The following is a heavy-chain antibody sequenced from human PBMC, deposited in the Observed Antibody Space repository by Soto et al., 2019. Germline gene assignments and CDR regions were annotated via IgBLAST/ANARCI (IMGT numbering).Heavy chain of an antibody. CDR1: GFTFSSYG. V-gene: IGHV3-30*18. J-gene: IGHJ4*02. Sequence: QVQLVESGGGVVQPGRSLRLSCAASGFTFSSYGMHWVRQAPGKGLEWVAVISYDGSNKYYADSVKGRFTVSRDNSKNTPYLQMNSLRAEDTAVYYCAKDRDSSGYLDYWGQGTLVTVSS. CDR2: ISYDGSNK. CDR3: AKDRDSSGYLDY. D-gene: IGHD6-19*01.